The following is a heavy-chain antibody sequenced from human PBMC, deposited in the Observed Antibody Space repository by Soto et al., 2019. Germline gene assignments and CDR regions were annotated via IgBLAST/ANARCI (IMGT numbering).Heavy chain of an antibody. D-gene: IGHD3-16*01. CDR2: IYYTGST. CDR3: ARARLTFAYGMDV. Sequence: QVQLQESGPGLVKPSETLSLTCTVSGGSVNSGAYSWTWIRQPPGKGLEWIGSIYYTGSTNYNPSLKSRVTISLDASKNQFSLKMNSVTAADTASYYCARARLTFAYGMDVWGQGTTVTVPS. J-gene: IGHJ6*02. CDR1: GGSVNSGAYS. V-gene: IGHV4-61*08.